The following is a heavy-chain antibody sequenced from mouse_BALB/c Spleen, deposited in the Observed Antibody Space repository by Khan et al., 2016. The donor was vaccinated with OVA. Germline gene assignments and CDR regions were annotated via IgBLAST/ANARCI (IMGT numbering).Heavy chain of an antibody. CDR2: INTYTGEP. D-gene: IGHD2-12*01. J-gene: IGHJ4*01. V-gene: IGHV9-3-1*01. CDR3: ASPPYMSVTLDH. CDR1: GYTFTNYG. Sequence: QIQLVQSGPELKKPGETVKISCKASGYTFTNYGMNWVKQSPGKALKWMGWINTYTGEPTYADDFKGRFAFSLETSASTAYLQINNLKNEDTATXLCASPPYMSVTLDHWGQGTSVTVSA.